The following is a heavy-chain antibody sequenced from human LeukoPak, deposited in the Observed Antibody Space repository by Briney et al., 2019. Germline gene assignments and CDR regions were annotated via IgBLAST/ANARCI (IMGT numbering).Heavy chain of an antibody. J-gene: IGHJ4*02. CDR1: GFTASSNY. D-gene: IGHD6-19*01. V-gene: IGHV3-53*04. Sequence: GGSLRLSCAASGFTASSNYMSWVRQAAGEGLEWVSVIYSGSSSTYYTDSVKGRFTISRHNSKNTLYLQMNSLRAEDTAVYYCARVGSGWYDFDYWGQGTLVTVSS. CDR3: ARVGSGWYDFDY. CDR2: IYSGSSST.